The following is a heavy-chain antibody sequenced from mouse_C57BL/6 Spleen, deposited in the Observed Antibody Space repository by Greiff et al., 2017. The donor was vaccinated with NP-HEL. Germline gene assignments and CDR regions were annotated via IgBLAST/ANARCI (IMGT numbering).Heavy chain of an antibody. CDR2: IWSGGST. D-gene: IGHD1-1*01. Sequence: VQLQESGPGLVQPSQSLSITCTVSGFSLTSYGVHWVRQSPGKGLEWLGVIWSGGSTDYNAAFISRLSISKDNSKSQVFFKMNSLQADDTAIYYCARRNLLITTVVGNAMDYWGQGTSVTVSS. V-gene: IGHV2-2*01. CDR1: GFSLTSYG. CDR3: ARRNLLITTVVGNAMDY. J-gene: IGHJ4*01.